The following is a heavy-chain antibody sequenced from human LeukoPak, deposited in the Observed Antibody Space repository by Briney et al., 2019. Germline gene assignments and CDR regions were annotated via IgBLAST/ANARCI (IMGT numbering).Heavy chain of an antibody. CDR3: AKDRRPTVSGGYFDL. V-gene: IGHV3-21*04. J-gene: IGHJ2*01. D-gene: IGHD3-10*01. CDR1: GFTFSSYS. CDR2: ISSSSSYI. Sequence: PGGSLRLSCAASGFTFSSYSMSWVRQAPGKGLEWVSSISSSSSYIYYADSVKGRFTISRDNAKNSLYLRMNSLRAEDTALYYCAKDRRPTVSGGYFDLWGRGTLVIVSS.